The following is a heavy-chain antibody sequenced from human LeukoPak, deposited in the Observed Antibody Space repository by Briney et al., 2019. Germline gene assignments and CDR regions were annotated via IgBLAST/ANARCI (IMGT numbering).Heavy chain of an antibody. CDR2: IYSGGSA. V-gene: IGHV3-53*01. D-gene: IGHD1-26*01. CDR3: ARAYSGSGDWLY. Sequence: GGSLRLSCAASGFTVSSNYMSWVRQAPGKGLEWVSVIYSGGSAYYADSVKGRFAISRDHSTNTLYLQMNSLTAEDTAVYYCARAYSGSGDWLYWGQGTLVTVSS. CDR1: GFTVSSNY. J-gene: IGHJ4*02.